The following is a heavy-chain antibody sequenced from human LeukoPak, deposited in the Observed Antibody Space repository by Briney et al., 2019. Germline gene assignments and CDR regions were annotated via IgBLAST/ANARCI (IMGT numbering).Heavy chain of an antibody. CDR2: ISSDGSNK. D-gene: IGHD2-15*01. Sequence: PGGSLRLSCAASGFTFSSYAMHWVRLAPGKGLEWVAVISSDGSNKYYADSVKGRFTISRDNAKNTLYLQMNSLTAEDTAVYYCARAFCCGATCYSMDYWGQGTLVTVSS. CDR3: ARAFCCGATCYSMDY. J-gene: IGHJ4*02. V-gene: IGHV3-30*04. CDR1: GFTFSSYA.